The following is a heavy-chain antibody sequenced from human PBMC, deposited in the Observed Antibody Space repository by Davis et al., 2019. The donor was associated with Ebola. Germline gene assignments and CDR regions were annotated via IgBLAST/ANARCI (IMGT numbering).Heavy chain of an antibody. CDR1: GGTFSSYA. J-gene: IGHJ5*02. CDR2: IIPIFGTA. V-gene: IGHV1-69*13. Sequence: SVKVSCKASGGTFSSYAISWVRQAPGQGLEWMGGIIPIFGTANYAQKFQGRVTITADESTSTAYMELSSLRSEDTAVYYCARSGSVSTGPKGLGFDPWGQGTLVTVSS. D-gene: IGHD3-10*01. CDR3: ARSGSVSTGPKGLGFDP.